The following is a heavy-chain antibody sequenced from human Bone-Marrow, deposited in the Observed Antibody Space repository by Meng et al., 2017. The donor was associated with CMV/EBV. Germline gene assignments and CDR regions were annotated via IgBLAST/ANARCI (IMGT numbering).Heavy chain of an antibody. Sequence: ASVKVSCKASGYIFTKYGVNWMRQAPGQGPEWMGWISAYNGDRMYAPKVQGRVTMTTDTSTSTAYMELRGLRSDDTAVYYCARDAGTIAVSGIGDYWGQGTLVTVYS. D-gene: IGHD6-19*01. V-gene: IGHV1-18*01. CDR1: GYIFTKYG. CDR3: ARDAGTIAVSGIGDY. CDR2: ISAYNGDR. J-gene: IGHJ4*02.